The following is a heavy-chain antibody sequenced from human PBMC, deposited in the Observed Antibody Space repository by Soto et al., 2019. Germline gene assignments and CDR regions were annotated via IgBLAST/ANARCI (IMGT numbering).Heavy chain of an antibody. Sequence: QVQLVESGGGVVQPGRSLRLSCAASGFTFSSYGMHWVRQAPGKGLEWVAVISYDGSNKYYADSVKGRFTISRDNSKNTLYLQMNSLRAEDTAVYYCAKEYGSSSLSPDFDYWGPGTLVTVSS. CDR1: GFTFSSYG. D-gene: IGHD6-13*01. CDR2: ISYDGSNK. CDR3: AKEYGSSSLSPDFDY. V-gene: IGHV3-30*18. J-gene: IGHJ4*02.